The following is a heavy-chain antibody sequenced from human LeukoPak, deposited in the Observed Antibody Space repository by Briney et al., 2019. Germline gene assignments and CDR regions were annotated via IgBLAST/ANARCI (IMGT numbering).Heavy chain of an antibody. D-gene: IGHD3-16*02. CDR2: VNTYGSTP. V-gene: IGHV3-74*01. Sequence: GGCLSLSCAAYGFTFSNHWMHWVRQAPRTALVWVSRVNTYGSTPTYGGSVKGRFIISRDNAKNTLYLQMNSLRDEDTAVYYCAGASDHDWGSYRWDAFDIWGQGTMVTVSS. J-gene: IGHJ3*02. CDR3: AGASDHDWGSYRWDAFDI. CDR1: GFTFSNHW.